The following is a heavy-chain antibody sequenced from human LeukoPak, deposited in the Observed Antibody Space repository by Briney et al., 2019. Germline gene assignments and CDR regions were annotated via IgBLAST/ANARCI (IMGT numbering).Heavy chain of an antibody. CDR3: ARDLMVTNWFDP. J-gene: IGHJ5*02. Sequence: GGSLRLSCAASGFTFSSYSMNWVRQAPGKGLEWVSYIISSSSTIYYADSVKGRFTISRDNAKNSLYLQMNSLRDEDTALYYCARDLMVTNWFDPWGQGTLVTVTS. CDR2: IISSSSTI. V-gene: IGHV3-48*02. D-gene: IGHD2-21*02. CDR1: GFTFSSYS.